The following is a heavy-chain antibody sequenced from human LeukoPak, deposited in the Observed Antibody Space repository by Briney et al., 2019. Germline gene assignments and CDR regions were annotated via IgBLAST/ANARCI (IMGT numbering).Heavy chain of an antibody. V-gene: IGHV4-31*03. Sequence: PPETLSLTCTVSGGSISSGGYYWSWIRQHPGKGLEWIGYIYYSGSTYYNPSLKSRVTISVDTSKNQFSLKLSSVTAADTAVYYCAREVVVAATPSYNWFDPWGQGTLVTVSS. CDR1: GGSISSGGYY. D-gene: IGHD2-15*01. CDR3: AREVVVAATPSYNWFDP. CDR2: IYYSGST. J-gene: IGHJ5*02.